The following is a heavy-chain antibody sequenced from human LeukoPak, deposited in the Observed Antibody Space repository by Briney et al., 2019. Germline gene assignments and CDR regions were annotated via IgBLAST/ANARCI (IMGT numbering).Heavy chain of an antibody. Sequence: SETLSLTCAVYGGSFSGYYWSWIRQPAGKGLEWIGRIYTSGSTNYNPSLKSRVTMSVDTSKNQFSLKLSSVTAADTAVYYCARSSRLLPYYYYYYYMDVWGKGTTVTISS. D-gene: IGHD2-21*02. CDR2: IYTSGST. CDR1: GGSFSGYY. CDR3: ARSSRLLPYYYYYYYMDV. V-gene: IGHV4-59*10. J-gene: IGHJ6*03.